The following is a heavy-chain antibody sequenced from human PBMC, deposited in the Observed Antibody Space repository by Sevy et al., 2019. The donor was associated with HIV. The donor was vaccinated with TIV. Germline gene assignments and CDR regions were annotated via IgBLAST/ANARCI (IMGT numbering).Heavy chain of an antibody. J-gene: IGHJ4*02. Sequence: GGSLRLSCAASGFTFSNAWMSWVRQAPGKGLEWVGRIKSKTDGGTTDYAAPVKGRFTISREDSKNTLYLQMNSLKTEETDVYYCTTDPTEPLFDYWGQGTLVTVSS. CDR2: IKSKTDGGTT. V-gene: IGHV3-15*01. D-gene: IGHD4-17*01. CDR3: TTDPTEPLFDY. CDR1: GFTFSNAW.